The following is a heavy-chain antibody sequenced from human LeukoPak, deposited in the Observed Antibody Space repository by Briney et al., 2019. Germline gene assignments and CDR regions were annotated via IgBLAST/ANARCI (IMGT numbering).Heavy chain of an antibody. D-gene: IGHD6-13*01. J-gene: IGHJ4*02. V-gene: IGHV3-23*01. CDR3: ARSSWYPTKTYYFDY. Sequence: GGSLRLSCAASGFTFSSYAMSWVRQAPGKGLEWVSAISGSGGSTYYADSVKGRFTISRDNSKNTLYLQMNSLRAEDTAVYYCARSSWYPTKTYYFDYWGQGTLVTVSS. CDR2: ISGSGGST. CDR1: GFTFSSYA.